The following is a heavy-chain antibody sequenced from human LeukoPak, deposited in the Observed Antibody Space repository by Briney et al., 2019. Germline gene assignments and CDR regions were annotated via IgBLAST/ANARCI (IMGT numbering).Heavy chain of an antibody. CDR3: ARDYYDFWSGSWCFDL. D-gene: IGHD3-3*01. CDR1: GGSISSYY. CDR2: IYTSGST. V-gene: IGHV4-4*07. J-gene: IGHJ2*01. Sequence: PSETLSLTCTVSGGSISSYYWSWIRQPAGKGLEWIGRIYTSGSTNYNPSLKSRVTMSVDTSKNQFSLKLSSVTAADTAVYYCARDYYDFWSGSWCFDLWGRGTLVTVSS.